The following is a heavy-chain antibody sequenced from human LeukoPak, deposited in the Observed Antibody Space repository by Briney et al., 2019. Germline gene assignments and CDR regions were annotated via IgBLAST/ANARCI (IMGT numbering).Heavy chain of an antibody. V-gene: IGHV4-61*01. J-gene: IGHJ4*02. Sequence: SETLSLTCTVSGGSVSSGSYYWSWIRQPPGKGLEWIGYIYYSGSTNYNPSLKSRVTISVDTSKNQFSLKLSSVTAADTAVYYCARESRGGGYYFDYWGQGTLVTVSS. CDR3: ARESRGGGYYFDY. D-gene: IGHD1-26*01. CDR1: GGSVSSGSYY. CDR2: IYYSGST.